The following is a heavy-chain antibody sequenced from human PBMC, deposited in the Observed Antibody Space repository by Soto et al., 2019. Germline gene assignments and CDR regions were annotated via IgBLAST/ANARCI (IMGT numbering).Heavy chain of an antibody. CDR3: ARFYGNAFDV. V-gene: IGHV4-39*02. J-gene: IGHJ3*01. CDR2: IYYDGST. CDR1: GGSITTSSYN. D-gene: IGHD3-10*01. Sequence: QLQLQESGPGLVKPSETLSLTCSVSGGSITTSSYNWDWIRQPPGKGLEWIGTIYYDGSTSYNPSVKSQVTISVDTSKNHFALKVNSVTAADTAVYYCARFYGNAFDVWGRGTVVTVSP.